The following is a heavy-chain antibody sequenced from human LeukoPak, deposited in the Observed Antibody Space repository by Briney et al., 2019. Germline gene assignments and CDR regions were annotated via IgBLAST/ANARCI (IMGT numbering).Heavy chain of an antibody. J-gene: IGHJ4*02. CDR2: ISGSGTTI. Sequence: GGSLRLSCAASGFTFSSYEMNWVRQAPGKGLKWISYISGSGTTIYYADSVKGRFTISRDNAKNSLYLHMNSLRAEDTAVYYCARSLPGAIGAADLWGQGTLVTVSS. CDR1: GFTFSSYE. V-gene: IGHV3-48*03. D-gene: IGHD1-26*01. CDR3: ARSLPGAIGAADL.